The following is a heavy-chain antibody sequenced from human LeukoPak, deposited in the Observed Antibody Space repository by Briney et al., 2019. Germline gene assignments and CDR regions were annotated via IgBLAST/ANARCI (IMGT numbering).Heavy chain of an antibody. D-gene: IGHD3-3*01. CDR1: GFTFSSYG. CDR3: AKDNDFWSGYHDSPYYFDY. CDR2: ISYDGSNK. J-gene: IGHJ4*02. Sequence: GRSLRLSCAASGFTFSSYGMHWVRQAPGKGLEWVAVISYDGSNKYYADSVKGRFTISRDNSKNTLYLQMNSLRAEDTAVYYCAKDNDFWSGYHDSPYYFDYWGQGTLVTVSS. V-gene: IGHV3-30*18.